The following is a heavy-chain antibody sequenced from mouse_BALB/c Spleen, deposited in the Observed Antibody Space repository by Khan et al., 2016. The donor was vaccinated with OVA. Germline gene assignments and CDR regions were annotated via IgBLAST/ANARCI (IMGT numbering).Heavy chain of an antibody. CDR2: ISSGGHYT. Sequence: EVELVESGGDLVKTGGSLKLSCAASGFTFSTYGMSWVRQTPDKRLEWVATISSGGHYTYYMDSVKGRFTLSRDNAKNILYLQMASLRSEDTAMYYCARLAYYYNSEGFAYWGQGTLVTVSA. CDR1: GFTFSTYG. V-gene: IGHV5-6*01. CDR3: ARLAYYYNSEGFAY. D-gene: IGHD1-1*01. J-gene: IGHJ3*01.